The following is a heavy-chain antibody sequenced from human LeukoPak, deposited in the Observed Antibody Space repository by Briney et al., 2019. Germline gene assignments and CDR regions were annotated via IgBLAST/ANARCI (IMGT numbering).Heavy chain of an antibody. J-gene: IGHJ5*02. CDR3: ARGLITLQYNWFDP. Sequence: SETLSLTCAVYGGSFSGYYWSWIRQPPGKGLEWIGEINHSGSTNYNPSLRSRVTISVDTSKNQFSLKLSSVTAADTAVYYCARGLITLQYNWFDPWGQGTLVTVSS. CDR1: GGSFSGYY. D-gene: IGHD3-22*01. V-gene: IGHV4-34*01. CDR2: INHSGST.